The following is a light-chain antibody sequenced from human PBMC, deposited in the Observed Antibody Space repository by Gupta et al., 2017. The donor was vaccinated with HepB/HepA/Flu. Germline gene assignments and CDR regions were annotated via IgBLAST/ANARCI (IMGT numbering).Light chain of an antibody. V-gene: IGLV1-51*02. CDR3: STWANHMNAGGV. Sequence: QSVLTQPPSVSAAPGQKVTISCSGSSSNIGSKFVAWYQQLPGTAPKLLISEKKKRASGIPDRFSCDTSCTYATPVTNGLQTGDDADDYCSTWANHMNAGGVFGTGTTVTVL. CDR2: EKK. J-gene: IGLJ1*01. CDR1: SSNIGSKF.